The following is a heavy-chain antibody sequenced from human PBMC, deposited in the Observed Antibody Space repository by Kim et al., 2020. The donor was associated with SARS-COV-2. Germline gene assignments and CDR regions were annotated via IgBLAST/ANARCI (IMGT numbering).Heavy chain of an antibody. J-gene: IGHJ6*02. D-gene: IGHD3-10*01. CDR3: ARGDLYYGSGSYLGYYYYYGMDV. CDR1: GGSISSGSYY. CDR2: IYTSGST. V-gene: IGHV4-61*02. Sequence: SETLSLTCTVSGGSISSGSYYWSWIRQPAGKGLEWIGRIYTSGSTNYNPSLKSRVTISVDTSKNQFSLKLSSVTAADTAVYYCARGDLYYGSGSYLGYYYYYGMDVWGQGTTVTVSS.